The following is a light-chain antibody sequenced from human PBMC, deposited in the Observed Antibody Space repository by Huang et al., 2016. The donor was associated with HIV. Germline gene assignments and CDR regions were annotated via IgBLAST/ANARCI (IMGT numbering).Light chain of an antibody. V-gene: IGKV3-11*01. CDR1: QNINTH. CDR3: QQRVNGLT. CDR2: DAS. Sequence: EIVLTQSPATLSFFPGQRVSLSCRARQNINTHLAWYQQRPGQPPRLLIYDASSRVPGVAARFSGSGAGTDFTLTISSLESEDFATYYCQQRVNGLTFGGGTKV. J-gene: IGKJ4*01.